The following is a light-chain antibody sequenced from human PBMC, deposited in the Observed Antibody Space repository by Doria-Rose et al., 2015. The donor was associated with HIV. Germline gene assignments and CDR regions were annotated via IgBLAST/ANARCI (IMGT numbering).Light chain of an antibody. CDR2: DAS. CDR3: QLYDDLLLFT. J-gene: IGKJ3*01. CDR1: QDITTY. V-gene: IGKV1-33*01. Sequence: DIQMTQSPSSLSASVGDRVTITCQASQDITTYLNWYQQRPGKAPKLLISDASNLETGVPSRFSGSGSGTDFTLTINSLQPEDIATYYCQLYDDLLLFTFGPGTQVDIK.